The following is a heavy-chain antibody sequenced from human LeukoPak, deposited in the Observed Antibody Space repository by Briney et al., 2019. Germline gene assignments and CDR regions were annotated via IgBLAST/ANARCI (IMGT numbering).Heavy chain of an antibody. CDR2: IYYSGST. D-gene: IGHD3-22*01. CDR3: ARAGVGYYYDSSGYYFDY. V-gene: IGHV4-59*01. Sequence: SETLSLTCTVSGGSISSYYWSWIRQPPGKGLEWIGYIYYSGSTNYNPSLKSRVTISVDTSKYQFSLKLSSVTAADTAVYYCARAGVGYYYDSSGYYFDYWGRGTLVTVSS. J-gene: IGHJ4*02. CDR1: GGSISSYY.